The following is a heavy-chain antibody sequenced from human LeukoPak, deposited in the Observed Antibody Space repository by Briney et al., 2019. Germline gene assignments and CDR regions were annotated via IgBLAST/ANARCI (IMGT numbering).Heavy chain of an antibody. Sequence: GGSLRLSCAASGFTFTTYSMNWVRQAPGKGLEWVSYISSSRSTMYNADSVKGRFTISRDNAKNSLYLQMNSLRSDDTAVYYCARDWAQRTVEQQLVLPCDYWGQGTLVTVSS. J-gene: IGHJ4*02. V-gene: IGHV3-48*01. CDR2: ISSSRSTM. CDR1: GFTFTTYS. CDR3: ARDWAQRTVEQQLVLPCDY. D-gene: IGHD6-13*01.